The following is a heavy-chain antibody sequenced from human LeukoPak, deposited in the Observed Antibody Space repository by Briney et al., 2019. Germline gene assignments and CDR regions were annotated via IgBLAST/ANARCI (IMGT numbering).Heavy chain of an antibody. J-gene: IGHJ5*02. D-gene: IGHD3-10*01. V-gene: IGHV1-8*01. CDR3: ARGVPRKPMVRGVIWFDP. Sequence: ASVKVSCKASGYTFTSYDINWVRQATGQGLEWMGWMNPNSGNTGYAQKFQGRVTMTRNTSISTAYMELSSLRSEDTAVYYCARGVPRKPMVRGVIWFDPWGQGTLVTVSS. CDR1: GYTFTSYD. CDR2: MNPNSGNT.